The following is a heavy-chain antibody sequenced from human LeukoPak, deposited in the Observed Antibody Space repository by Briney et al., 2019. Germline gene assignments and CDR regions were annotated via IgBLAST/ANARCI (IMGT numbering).Heavy chain of an antibody. V-gene: IGHV5-51*01. D-gene: IGHD3-16*01. CDR2: IYPGDSDI. Sequence: GESLKISCKGSGYSFSGFWIAWVRQRPGKGLEWMGTIYPGDSDIRYSPSFQGQVSISADKSISTAYLQWSSLKASDTATYYCAKSIGGATGAYRHWGQGTRVTVSS. CDR3: AKSIGGATGAYRH. J-gene: IGHJ4*02. CDR1: GYSFSGFW.